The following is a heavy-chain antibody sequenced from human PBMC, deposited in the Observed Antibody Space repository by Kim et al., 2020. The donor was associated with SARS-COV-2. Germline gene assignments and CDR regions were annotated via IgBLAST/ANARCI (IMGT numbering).Heavy chain of an antibody. CDR1: GFTFSTYA. CDR2: IIDTGDAT. CDR3: ARGAAVADTYYFTS. V-gene: IGHV3-23*01. Sequence: GGSLRLSCAASGFTFSTYAMSWVRQAPGKGLEWVSSIIDTGDATYYADSVRGRFTISRDNSKKTLFLQINSLRGDDTAIYYCARGAAVADTYYFTSWCQGTLVTVSS. J-gene: IGHJ4*02. D-gene: IGHD6-19*01.